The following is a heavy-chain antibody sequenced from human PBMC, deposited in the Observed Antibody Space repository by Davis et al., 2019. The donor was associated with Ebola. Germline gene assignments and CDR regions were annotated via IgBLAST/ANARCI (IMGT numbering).Heavy chain of an antibody. CDR3: AKSGLSFGVVKYHYGMDV. CDR2: ISYDESHE. Sequence: PGGSLRLSCVASGFIFSTFGMHWVRQAPGKGLEWVAVISYDESHEYYVDSVKGRFTISRDDSKNTLYLQMNSLRAEDTAVYYCAKSGLSFGVVKYHYGMDVWGKGTTVTVSS. J-gene: IGHJ6*04. CDR1: GFIFSTFG. D-gene: IGHD3-3*01. V-gene: IGHV3-30*18.